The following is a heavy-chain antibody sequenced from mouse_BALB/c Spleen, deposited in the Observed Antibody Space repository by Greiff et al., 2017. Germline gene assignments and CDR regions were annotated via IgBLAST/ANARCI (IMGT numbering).Heavy chain of an antibody. V-gene: IGHV5-6*01. CDR1: GFTFSSYG. CDR2: ISSGGSYT. J-gene: IGHJ2*01. Sequence: EVQRVESGGDLVKPGGSLKLSCAASGFTFSSYGMSWVRQTPDKRLEWVATISSGGSYTYYPDSVKGRFTISRDNAKNTLYLQMSSLKSEDTAMYYCARHPFYDGYYDYWGQGTTLTVSS. CDR3: ARHPFYDGYYDY. D-gene: IGHD2-3*01.